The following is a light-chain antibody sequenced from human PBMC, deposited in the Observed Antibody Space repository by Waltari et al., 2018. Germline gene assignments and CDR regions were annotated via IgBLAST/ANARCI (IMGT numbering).Light chain of an antibody. CDR2: AED. CDR1: RSNIGNNA. J-gene: IGLJ2*01. Sequence: QSVLTQTPSVSEAPRQRVTISCSGSRSNIGNNAVNWYPQVPGKAPKLLVFAEDLLPSGGPDRFSGSKSGTSASLAISGLRSEDEGVYFCAAWDDSLKGVLFGGGTKLTVL. V-gene: IGLV1-36*01. CDR3: AAWDDSLKGVL.